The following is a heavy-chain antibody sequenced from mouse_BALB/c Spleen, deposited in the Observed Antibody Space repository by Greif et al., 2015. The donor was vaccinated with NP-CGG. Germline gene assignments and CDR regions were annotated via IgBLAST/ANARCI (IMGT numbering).Heavy chain of an antibody. CDR3: TRGNDYDESLYAMDY. CDR2: IDPETGGT. CDR1: GYTFTDYE. Sequence: QVQLQQSGAELVRPGASVTLSCKASGYTFTDYEMHWVKQTPVHGLEWIGAIDPETGGTAYNQKFKGKATLTADKSSSTAYMGLRSLTSEDSAVYYCTRGNDYDESLYAMDYWGQGTSVTVSS. V-gene: IGHV1-15*01. J-gene: IGHJ4*01. D-gene: IGHD2-4*01.